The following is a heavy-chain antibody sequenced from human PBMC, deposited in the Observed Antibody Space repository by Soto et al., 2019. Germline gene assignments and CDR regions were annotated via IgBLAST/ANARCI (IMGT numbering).Heavy chain of an antibody. CDR3: ASYLPTTVSSADYYYYGMDV. Sequence: ASVKVSYKSSRYPFTSYYMHWVRQAPGHGLEWMGIIKPSGGSTSYAQKFQGRVTMTRDTSTSTVYMELSSLSSEDTAVYYCASYLPTTVSSADYYYYGMDVWGQGTTVTVSS. CDR2: IKPSGGST. V-gene: IGHV1-46*01. CDR1: RYPFTSYY. J-gene: IGHJ6*02. D-gene: IGHD4-4*01.